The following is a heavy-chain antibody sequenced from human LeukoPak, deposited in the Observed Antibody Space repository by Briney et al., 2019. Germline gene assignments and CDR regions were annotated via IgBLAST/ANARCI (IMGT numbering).Heavy chain of an antibody. CDR3: ARTWDILTTRGFDY. V-gene: IGHV1-69*13. D-gene: IGHD5-12*01. Sequence: ASVKVSCKASGGTFSSYAISWVRQAPGQGLEWMGVIIPIFGTANYAQKFQGRVTITADESTSTAYMELSSLRSEDTAVYYCARTWDILTTRGFDYWGQGTLVTVSS. CDR2: IIPIFGTA. J-gene: IGHJ4*02. CDR1: GGTFSSYA.